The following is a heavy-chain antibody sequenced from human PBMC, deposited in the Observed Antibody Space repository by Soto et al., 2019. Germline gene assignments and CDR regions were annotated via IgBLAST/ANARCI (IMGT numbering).Heavy chain of an antibody. Sequence: QVQLVQSGAEEKKPGASVKVSCKASGYTFTSYAMHWVRQAPGQRLEWMGWINAGNGNTKYSQKFQGRITITRDTAASTAYMELSSLRSEDTAVYYCARSIVVVTALEYGAQGTLVTVSS. V-gene: IGHV1-3*05. J-gene: IGHJ4*02. CDR2: INAGNGNT. D-gene: IGHD2-21*02. CDR3: ARSIVVVTALEY. CDR1: GYTFTSYA.